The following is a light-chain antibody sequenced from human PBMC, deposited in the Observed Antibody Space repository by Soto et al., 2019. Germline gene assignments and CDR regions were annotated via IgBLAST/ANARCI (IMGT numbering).Light chain of an antibody. CDR1: QSVDSSY. V-gene: IGKV3-20*01. CDR2: GTS. CDR3: QQYGSSLYT. J-gene: IGKJ2*01. Sequence: ESVLTQSPGTLSLSPGERATLSCRASQSVDSSYLAWYQQKPGQAPRLLIYGTSTRATGIPDRFSGSGSGTDFTLTINRLEPEDLAVYYCQQYGSSLYTFGQGTKLEIK.